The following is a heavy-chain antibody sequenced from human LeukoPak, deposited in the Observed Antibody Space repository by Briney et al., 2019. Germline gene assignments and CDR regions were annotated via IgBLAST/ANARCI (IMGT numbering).Heavy chain of an antibody. V-gene: IGHV4-59*08. CDR1: SGSISNYY. CDR3: ARLGLLGAIRLLDY. Sequence: SETLSLTCTVSSGSISNYYWTWIRQPPGKGLEWIGSAYYSGSTDYNPSLKSRVTISVDTSKNQFSLKLSSVTAADTAVYYCARLGLLGAIRLLDYWGQGTLVTVSS. CDR2: AYYSGST. D-gene: IGHD1-26*01. J-gene: IGHJ4*02.